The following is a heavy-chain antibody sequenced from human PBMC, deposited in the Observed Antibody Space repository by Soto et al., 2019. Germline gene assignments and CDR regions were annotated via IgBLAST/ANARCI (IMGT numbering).Heavy chain of an antibody. Sequence: ASVKVSCKASGYTFTSYGISWVRQAPGQGLEWMGWISAYNGNTNYAQKLQGRVTMTRDTSTSTAYMELSRLRSDDTAVYYCARGSIAVAWSHYYYYGMDVWGQGTTVTVSS. CDR2: ISAYNGNT. J-gene: IGHJ6*02. V-gene: IGHV1-18*01. CDR1: GYTFTSYG. D-gene: IGHD6-19*01. CDR3: ARGSIAVAWSHYYYYGMDV.